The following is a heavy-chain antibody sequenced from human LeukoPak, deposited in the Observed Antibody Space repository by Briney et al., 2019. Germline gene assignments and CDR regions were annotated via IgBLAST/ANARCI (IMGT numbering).Heavy chain of an antibody. Sequence: SETLSLTCAVYGGSFSGYYWSWIRQPPGKGLEWIGYIYYSGSTNYNPSLKSRVTISVDTSKNQFSLKLSSVTAADTAVYYCARANSGPHYYYGMDVWGQGTTVTVSS. D-gene: IGHD1-7*01. J-gene: IGHJ6*02. CDR1: GGSFSGYY. CDR2: IYYSGST. V-gene: IGHV4-59*01. CDR3: ARANSGPHYYYGMDV.